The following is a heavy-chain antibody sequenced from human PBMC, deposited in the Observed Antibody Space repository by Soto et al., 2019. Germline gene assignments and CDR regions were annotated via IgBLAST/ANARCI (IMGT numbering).Heavy chain of an antibody. V-gene: IGHV4-34*01. J-gene: IGHJ4*02. CDR1: GGSFSGYY. CDR3: ARGHYVFWSGYFSERMPAY. Sequence: PSETLSLTCAVYGGSFSGYYWSWIRQPPGKGLEWIGEINHSGSTNYNPSLKSRVTISVDTSKNQFSLKLSSVTAADTAVYYCARGHYVFWSGYFSERMPAYWGQGTLVTVSS. CDR2: INHSGST. D-gene: IGHD3-3*01.